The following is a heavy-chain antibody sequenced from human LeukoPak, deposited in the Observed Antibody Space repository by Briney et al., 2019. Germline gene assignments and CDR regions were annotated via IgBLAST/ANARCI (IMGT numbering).Heavy chain of an antibody. Sequence: GGSLRLSCAASGFTFDDYGMSWVRQAPGKGLEWVSGINWNGGSTGYADSVKGRFTISRDNAKNSLYLQMNSLRAEDTALYHCARDRGYDFWSGHDYWGQGTLVTVSS. CDR2: INWNGGST. CDR3: ARDRGYDFWSGHDY. D-gene: IGHD3-3*01. CDR1: GFTFDDYG. V-gene: IGHV3-20*01. J-gene: IGHJ4*02.